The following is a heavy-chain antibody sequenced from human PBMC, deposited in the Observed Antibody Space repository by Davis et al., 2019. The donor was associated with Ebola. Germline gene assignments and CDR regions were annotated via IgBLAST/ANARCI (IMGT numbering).Heavy chain of an antibody. CDR2: IYYSGST. CDR3: ARDGYYDSSGHPPGGWWFDP. CDR1: GGSISSYY. Sequence: GSLRLSCTVSGGSISSYYWGWIRQPPGKGLEWIGSIYYSGSTYYNPSLKSRVTISVDTSKNQFSLKLSSVTAADTAVYYCARDGYYDSSGHPPGGWWFDPWGQGTLVTVSS. D-gene: IGHD3-22*01. J-gene: IGHJ5*02. V-gene: IGHV4-39*07.